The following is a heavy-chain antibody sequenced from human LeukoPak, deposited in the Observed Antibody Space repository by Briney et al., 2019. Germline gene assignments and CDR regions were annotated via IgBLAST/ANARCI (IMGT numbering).Heavy chain of an antibody. Sequence: ASVKVSCKASGCTFTSYAIHWVRQAPGQRLEWMGWINAGNGNTRYSQKFQGRVTIVRDTSASTAYMELSSLRSEDTAVYYCARFRGSGSYFDYWGQGTLVTVSS. CDR2: INAGNGNT. V-gene: IGHV1-3*01. CDR3: ARFRGSGSYFDY. CDR1: GCTFTSYA. D-gene: IGHD3-10*01. J-gene: IGHJ4*02.